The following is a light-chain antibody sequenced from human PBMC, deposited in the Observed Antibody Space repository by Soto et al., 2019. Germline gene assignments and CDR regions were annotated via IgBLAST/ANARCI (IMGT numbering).Light chain of an antibody. Sequence: DIQMTQSPSSLSTSVGDRVTITCRASQSISSYLNWYQQKPGKAPKLLIYAASVLQSGVPSRFSGSRSGTDFTLTISSLQPEDFATYYCQPTYSTPRTFGQGTKLEIK. V-gene: IGKV1-39*01. CDR1: QSISSY. J-gene: IGKJ2*01. CDR3: QPTYSTPRT. CDR2: AAS.